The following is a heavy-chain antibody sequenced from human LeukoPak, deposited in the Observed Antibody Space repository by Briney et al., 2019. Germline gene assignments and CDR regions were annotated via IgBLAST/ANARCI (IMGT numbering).Heavy chain of an antibody. Sequence: GSLRLSCAASGFTFGTYWMMWVRQAPGEGLECVAIIKQDGSDIHYVDSVKGRFTISIDNAKTSVHLQMNSLRVEDTAVYYCTGDNSWIFNYWGQGTPVTVSS. CDR1: GFTFGTYW. V-gene: IGHV3-7*01. CDR2: IKQDGSDI. J-gene: IGHJ4*02. CDR3: TGDNSWIFNY. D-gene: IGHD1-26*01.